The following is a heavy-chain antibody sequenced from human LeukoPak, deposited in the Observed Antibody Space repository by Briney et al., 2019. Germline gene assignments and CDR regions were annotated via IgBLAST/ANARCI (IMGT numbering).Heavy chain of an antibody. J-gene: IGHJ4*02. Sequence: GGSLRLSCAASGFTFSSYAMSWVRQAPGKGLEWVSAISGSGGSTYYADSVKGRFTISRDNSKNTLYLKMTSLRAEDTAVYYCAKSGGGAAGTFDYWGQGTLVTVSS. CDR3: AKSGGGAAGTFDY. D-gene: IGHD6-13*01. V-gene: IGHV3-23*01. CDR1: GFTFSSYA. CDR2: ISGSGGST.